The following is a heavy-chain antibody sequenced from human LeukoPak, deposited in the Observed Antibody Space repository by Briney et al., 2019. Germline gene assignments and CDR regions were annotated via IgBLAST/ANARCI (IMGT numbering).Heavy chain of an antibody. CDR1: GFTFSSYS. J-gene: IGHJ5*02. Sequence: GGSLRLSCAASGFTFSSYSMNWVRQAPGKGLEWVSSISSTSTYIYYGDSVKGRFTVSRDNAKNSLYLQMNSLRVEDTAVYYCARDLPNDFGALGFDPWGQGTLVTVSS. CDR2: ISSTSTYI. V-gene: IGHV3-21*01. D-gene: IGHD3-3*01. CDR3: ARDLPNDFGALGFDP.